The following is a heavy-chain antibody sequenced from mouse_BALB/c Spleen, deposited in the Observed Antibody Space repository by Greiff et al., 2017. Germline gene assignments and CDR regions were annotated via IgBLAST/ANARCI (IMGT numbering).Heavy chain of an antibody. J-gene: IGHJ2*01. V-gene: IGHV10-1*02. CDR2: IRSKSNNYAT. D-gene: IGHD3-3*01. Sequence: EVQLVESGGGLVQPKGSLKLSCAASGFTFNTYAMNWVRQAPGKGLEWVARIRSKSNNYATYYADSVKDRFTISRDDSQSMLYLQMNNLKTEDTAMYYCVGQGLGYFDDWGQGTTLTVSS. CDR1: GFTFNTYA. CDR3: VGQGLGYFDD.